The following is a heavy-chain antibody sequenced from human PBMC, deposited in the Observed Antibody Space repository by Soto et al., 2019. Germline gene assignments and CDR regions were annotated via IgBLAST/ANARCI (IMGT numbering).Heavy chain of an antibody. CDR3: AKDSWYFDL. CDR2: IDTSGHST. D-gene: IGHD6-13*01. CDR1: GFVFTNFW. Sequence: PVGSLRLSCEASGFVFTNFWMHWVRHVPGKGLVWVARIDTSGHSTNYAESVKGRFTISRDNAKNTVSLQMNSLRVEDTGVYYCAKDSWYFDLWSQGSQVTVS. V-gene: IGHV3-74*01. J-gene: IGHJ4*02.